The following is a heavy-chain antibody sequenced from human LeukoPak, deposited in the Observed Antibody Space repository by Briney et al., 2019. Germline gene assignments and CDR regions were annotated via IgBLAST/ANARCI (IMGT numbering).Heavy chain of an antibody. V-gene: IGHV3-30-3*01. Sequence: GGSLRLSCAASGFTFSNFAMHWVRQAPGKGLEWVAVISYDGSNKYYADSVKGRFTISRDNSKNTLYLQMNSLRPEDTAVYYCARDISYGDPRGYFDHWGQGTLVTVSS. D-gene: IGHD4-17*01. CDR3: ARDISYGDPRGYFDH. J-gene: IGHJ4*02. CDR2: ISYDGSNK. CDR1: GFTFSNFA.